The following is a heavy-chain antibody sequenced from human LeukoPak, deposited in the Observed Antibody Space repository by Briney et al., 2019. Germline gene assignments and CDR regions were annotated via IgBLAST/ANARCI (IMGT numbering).Heavy chain of an antibody. CDR3: AKVTPGYTTPPAAPIDY. D-gene: IGHD6-13*01. CDR1: GFTFSSYA. J-gene: IGHJ4*02. CDR2: IGGSGGST. Sequence: GGSLRLSCAASGFTFSSYAMSWVRQAPGKGLEWVSAIGGSGGSTYYADSVKGRFTISRDNSKNTLYLQMNSLRAEDTAVYYCAKVTPGYTTPPAAPIDYWGQGTLVTVSS. V-gene: IGHV3-23*01.